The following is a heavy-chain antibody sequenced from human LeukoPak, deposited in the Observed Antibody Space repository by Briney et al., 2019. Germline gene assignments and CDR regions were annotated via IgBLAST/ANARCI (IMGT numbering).Heavy chain of an antibody. CDR1: GYTFTSYG. J-gene: IGHJ5*02. Sequence: ASVKVSCKASGYTFTSYGIGWVRQATGQGLEWMGWMNPNSGNTGYAQKFQGRVTITRNTSISTAYMELSSLRSEDTAVYYCARGQYGSGSLGFDPWGQGTLVTVSS. CDR2: MNPNSGNT. D-gene: IGHD3-10*01. V-gene: IGHV1-8*03. CDR3: ARGQYGSGSLGFDP.